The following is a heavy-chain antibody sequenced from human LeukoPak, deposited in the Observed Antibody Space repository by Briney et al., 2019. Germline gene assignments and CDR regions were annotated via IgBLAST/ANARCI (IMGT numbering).Heavy chain of an antibody. CDR3: ARGDYYGSGTPGY. CDR1: GFTFSSYS. D-gene: IGHD3-10*01. V-gene: IGHV3-21*01. CDR2: ISSSSSYI. Sequence: GGSLRLSCAAPGFTFSSYSMNWVRQAPGKGLEWVSSISSSSSYIYYADSVKGRFTISRDNAKNSLYLQINSLRAEDTAVYYCARGDYYGSGTPGYWGQGTLVTVSS. J-gene: IGHJ4*02.